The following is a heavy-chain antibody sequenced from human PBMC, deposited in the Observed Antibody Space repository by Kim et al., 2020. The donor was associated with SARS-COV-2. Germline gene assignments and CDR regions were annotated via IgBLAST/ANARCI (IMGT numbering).Heavy chain of an antibody. J-gene: IGHJ5*02. CDR2: ISWDGGST. D-gene: IGHD3-10*01. CDR3: AKDLRGSGSYYTGPNWFDP. CDR1: GFTFDDYT. V-gene: IGHV3-43*01. Sequence: GGSLRLSCAASGFTFDDYTMHWVRQAPGKGLEWVSLISWDGGSTYYADSVKGRFTISRDNSKNSLYLKMNSLRTEDTDLYYCAKDLRGSGSYYTGPNWFDPWGQGTSVTVSS.